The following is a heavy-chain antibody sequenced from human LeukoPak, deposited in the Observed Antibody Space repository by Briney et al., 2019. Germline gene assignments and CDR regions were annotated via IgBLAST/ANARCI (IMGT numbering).Heavy chain of an antibody. CDR3: ARANSGFYFDY. CDR2: INSDGTTT. J-gene: IGHJ4*02. D-gene: IGHD6-19*01. V-gene: IGHV3-74*01. Sequence: WVSRINSDGTTTTYADSVKGRFTISRDNARNTLYLQMNSLRAEDTAVYYCARANSGFYFDYWGQGTLVTVSS.